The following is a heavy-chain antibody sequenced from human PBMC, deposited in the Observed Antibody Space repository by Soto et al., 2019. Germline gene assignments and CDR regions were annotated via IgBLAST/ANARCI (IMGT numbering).Heavy chain of an antibody. CDR3: ARLVLPPRGYNWFDP. CDR2: IYYSGST. V-gene: IGHV4-39*01. J-gene: IGHJ5*02. CDR1: GGSISSSSYY. D-gene: IGHD2-15*01. Sequence: SETLSLTCTVSGGSISSSSYYWGWIRQPPGKGLEWIGSIYYSGSTYYNPSLKSRVTISVDTSKNQFSLKLSSVTAADTAVYYCARLVLPPRGYNWFDPWGQGTLVTVSS.